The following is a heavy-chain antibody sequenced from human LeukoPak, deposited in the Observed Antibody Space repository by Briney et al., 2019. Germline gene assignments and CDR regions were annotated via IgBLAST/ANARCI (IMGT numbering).Heavy chain of an antibody. CDR2: VSASGGRT. CDR3: AKSYASGSFYDY. V-gene: IGHV3-23*01. Sequence: GGSLRLSCAASGFTFTKYGMSWVRQTPGKGLEWVSRVSASGGRTYYADSVKGRFTISRDNSKNTVSLQMNNLRADDTAVYYCAKSYASGSFYDYWGQGTLVTVSS. D-gene: IGHD3-10*01. CDR1: GFTFTKYG. J-gene: IGHJ4*02.